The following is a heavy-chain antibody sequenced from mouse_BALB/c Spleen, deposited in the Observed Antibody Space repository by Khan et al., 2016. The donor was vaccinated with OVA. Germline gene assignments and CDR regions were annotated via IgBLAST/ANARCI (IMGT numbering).Heavy chain of an antibody. V-gene: IGHV2-2*02. D-gene: IGHD2-4*01. Sequence: QVQLKQSGPGLVQPSQSLSITYTVSGFSLNNHSVHWVRQSPGKGLEWLGVIWSAGSTDYNAAFISRLTISKDNSRSQVFFKMNSLQPNDTAIYYCARRGYDYGRGALFAYWGQGTLVTVSA. J-gene: IGHJ3*01. CDR3: ARRGYDYGRGALFAY. CDR2: IWSAGST. CDR1: GFSLNNHS.